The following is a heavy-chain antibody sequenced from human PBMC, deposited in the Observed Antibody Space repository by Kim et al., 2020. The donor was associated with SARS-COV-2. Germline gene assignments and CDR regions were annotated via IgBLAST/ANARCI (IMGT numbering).Heavy chain of an antibody. J-gene: IGHJ3*02. Sequence: ASVKVSCKASGYTFTSNDINWMRQATGQGLEWLGWINPNSGNTGYAQKFQGRVTLTRDTSIGTTYMELSSLRSEDTAVYYCAGGMVRGVKGDGFDIWGQGTMVTVST. CDR2: INPNSGNT. CDR1: GYTFTSND. CDR3: AGGMVRGVKGDGFDI. V-gene: IGHV1-8*01. D-gene: IGHD3-10*01.